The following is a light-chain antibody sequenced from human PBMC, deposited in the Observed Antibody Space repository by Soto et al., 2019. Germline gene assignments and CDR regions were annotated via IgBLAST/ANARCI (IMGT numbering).Light chain of an antibody. V-gene: IGLV2-14*01. CDR2: EVS. CDR1: SSDVGGYNY. CDR3: SSYTSSSTWV. Sequence: QSALTQPASVSGSPGQSITISCTGTSSDVGGYNYVSWYQQHPGKAPKLMIYEVSNRPSGVSNRFSGSKSGNTASLTISGLQAEDEADYCCSSYTSSSTWVFGGRTKLTVL. J-gene: IGLJ3*02.